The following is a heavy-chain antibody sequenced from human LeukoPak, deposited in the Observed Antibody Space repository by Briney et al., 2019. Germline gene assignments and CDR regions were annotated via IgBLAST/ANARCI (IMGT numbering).Heavy chain of an antibody. CDR3: ARQLRSGSSWLDYYYYGMDV. CDR2: IYYSGST. J-gene: IGHJ6*02. V-gene: IGHV4-39*01. D-gene: IGHD6-13*01. Sequence: PSETLSLTCTVSGGSISSSSYYWGWIRQPPGKGLEWIGSIYYSGSTYYNPSLKSRVTISVDTSKNQFSLKLSSVTAADTAVYYCARQLRSGSSWLDYYYYGMDVWGQGTTVTVSS. CDR1: GGSISSSSYY.